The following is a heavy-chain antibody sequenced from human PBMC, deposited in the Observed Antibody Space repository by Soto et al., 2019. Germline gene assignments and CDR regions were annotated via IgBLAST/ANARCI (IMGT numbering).Heavy chain of an antibody. J-gene: IGHJ4*02. CDR1: GFTVSSNY. V-gene: IGHV3-53*02. CDR3: AREARYSSSWEGNY. Sequence: EVQLVETGGGLIQPGGSLRLSCAASGFTVSSNYMSWVRQAPGKGLEWVSVIYSGGRTYYADSVKGRFTISRDNSKNTLYLQMNSLRAEDTAVYYCAREARYSSSWEGNYWGQGTLVTVSS. CDR2: IYSGGRT. D-gene: IGHD6-13*01.